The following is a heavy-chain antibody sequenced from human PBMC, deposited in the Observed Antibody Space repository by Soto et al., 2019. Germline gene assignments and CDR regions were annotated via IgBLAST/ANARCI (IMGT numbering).Heavy chain of an antibody. V-gene: IGHV3-23*01. Sequence: GGSLRLSCAASGFTFSSYARSWVRQAPGKGLEWVSALSGSGGSTYYADSVKGRFTISRDNSKNTLYLQMNSLRAEDTAVYYCAKVYGFGSPHTWGQGTLVTVSS. CDR3: AKVYGFGSPHT. D-gene: IGHD3-10*01. CDR2: LSGSGGST. CDR1: GFTFSSYA. J-gene: IGHJ5*02.